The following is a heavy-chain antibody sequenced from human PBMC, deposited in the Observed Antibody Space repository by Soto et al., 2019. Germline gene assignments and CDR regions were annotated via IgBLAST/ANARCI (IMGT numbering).Heavy chain of an antibody. CDR2: LYYSGST. J-gene: IGHJ5*02. D-gene: IGHD4-17*01. Sequence: QVQLQESGPGLVKPSETLSLTCTVSGASISSYYWSWIRQPPGKGLEWMGYLYYSGSTNYNPALKSRVTMSAERSKNQFSLKLSSVTAADTAVYYCARDSTTVPTWGQGILVTVFS. CDR3: ARDSTTVPT. V-gene: IGHV4-59*01. CDR1: GASISSYY.